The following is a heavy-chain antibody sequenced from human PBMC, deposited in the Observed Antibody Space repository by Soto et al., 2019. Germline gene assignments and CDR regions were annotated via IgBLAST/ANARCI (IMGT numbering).Heavy chain of an antibody. CDR2: ISAYNGNT. CDR3: ARDLPFYDFCSGYISGMDV. Sequence: QVQLVQSGAEVKKPGASVKVSCKASGYTFTSYGISWVRQAPGQGLEWMGWISAYNGNTNYAQKLQGRVTMTTDTSTSTAYMELMSLSSGVTAVYYCARDLPFYDFCSGYISGMDVWGQVTTVTVAS. V-gene: IGHV1-18*04. D-gene: IGHD3-3*01. CDR1: GYTFTSYG. J-gene: IGHJ6*02.